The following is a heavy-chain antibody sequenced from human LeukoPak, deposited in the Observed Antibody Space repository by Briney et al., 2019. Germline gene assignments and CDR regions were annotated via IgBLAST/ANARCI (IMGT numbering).Heavy chain of an antibody. V-gene: IGHV3-30-3*01. D-gene: IGHD6-13*01. CDR1: GFTFSSYA. CDR3: ANLIAALSDY. J-gene: IGHJ4*02. CDR2: ISYDGSNK. Sequence: GGSLRLSCAASGFTFSSYAMHWVRQAPGKGLEWVAVISYDGSNKYYADSVKGRFTISRDNSKNTLYLQMNSLRAEDTAVYYCANLIAALSDYWGQGTLVTVSS.